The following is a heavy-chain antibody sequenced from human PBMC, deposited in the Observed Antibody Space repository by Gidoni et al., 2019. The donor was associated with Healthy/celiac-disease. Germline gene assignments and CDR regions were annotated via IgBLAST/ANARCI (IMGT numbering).Heavy chain of an antibody. CDR2: IWYVGSNK. J-gene: IGHJ4*02. D-gene: IGHD5-12*01. V-gene: IGHV3-33*01. Sequence: VRQAQGKGLAWVAVIWYVGSNKYYADSVKGRFTISRDNSKNTLYRQMNILRAEDTAVYYCARDKGGWLNDLDYWGQGTLVTVSS. CDR3: ARDKGGWLNDLDY.